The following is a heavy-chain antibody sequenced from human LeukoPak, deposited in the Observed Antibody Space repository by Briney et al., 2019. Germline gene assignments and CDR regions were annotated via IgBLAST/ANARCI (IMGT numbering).Heavy chain of an antibody. CDR3: ARATGGAHYY. J-gene: IGHJ4*02. CDR1: GYTFTNYT. Sequence: ASVTVSFTASGYTFTNYTINWVRLAPGQGLEWMGIINPSGGSTSYAQKFQGRVTMTRDTSTSTVYMELSSLRSEDTAVYYCARATGGAHYYWGQGTLVTVSS. CDR2: INPSGGST. D-gene: IGHD1-26*01. V-gene: IGHV1-46*01.